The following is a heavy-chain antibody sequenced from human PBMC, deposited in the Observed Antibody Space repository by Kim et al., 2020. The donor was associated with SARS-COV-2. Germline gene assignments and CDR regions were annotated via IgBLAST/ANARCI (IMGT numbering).Heavy chain of an antibody. CDR1: GFTFSNYF. CDR3: ARNWFGELYGMDV. CDR2: IKQDESEK. V-gene: IGHV3-7*03. J-gene: IGHJ6*02. D-gene: IGHD3-10*01. Sequence: GGSLRLSCAASGFTFSNYFMSWVRQAPGKGLEWVANIKQDESEKYYVYSVKGRFTISRDNAKSSLYLQMNSLRPEDTAVYYCARNWFGELYGMDVWGQGTTVTVSS.